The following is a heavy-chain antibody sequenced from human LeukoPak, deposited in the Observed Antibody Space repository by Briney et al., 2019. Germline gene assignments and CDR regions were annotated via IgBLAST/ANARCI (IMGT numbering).Heavy chain of an antibody. D-gene: IGHD3-3*01. CDR1: GFTFRSHC. CDR2: ISSSSSYI. V-gene: IGHV3-21*05. Sequence: PGGSLTLSRPASGFTFRSHCMNLVRQAPGKGLEWVLYISSSSSYIYYADSVRGRFTISRDNAKNSLYLQMNSLRAEDTAVYYCARDLFRWGQGTLVTVSS. CDR3: ARDLFR. J-gene: IGHJ4*02.